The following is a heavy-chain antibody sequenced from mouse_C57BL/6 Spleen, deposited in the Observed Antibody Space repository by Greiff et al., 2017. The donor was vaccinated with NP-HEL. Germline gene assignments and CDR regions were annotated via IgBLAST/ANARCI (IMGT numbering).Heavy chain of an antibody. CDR2: ISSGSSTI. D-gene: IGHD1-1*01. CDR1: GFTFSDYG. CDR3: ARSSTTVVERAMDY. V-gene: IGHV5-17*01. Sequence: EVKLVESGGGLVKPGGSLKLSCAASGFTFSDYGMHWVRQAPEKGLEWVAYISSGSSTIYYADTVKGRFTISRDNAKNTLFLQMTSLRSEDTAMYDCARSSTTVVERAMDYWGQGTSVTVAS. J-gene: IGHJ4*01.